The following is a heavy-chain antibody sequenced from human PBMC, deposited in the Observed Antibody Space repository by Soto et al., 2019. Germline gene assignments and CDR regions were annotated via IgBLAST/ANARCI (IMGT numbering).Heavy chain of an antibody. CDR1: GASISSGYYY. D-gene: IGHD6-13*01. Sequence: QLQLQESGPGLVKPSETLSLTCTVSGASISSGYYYWGWIRQPPGKGLEWLGSVYYNGGTYDNPSLQSRGHMSGDPSKHQIPLKLSSVTGPDPATFFCARNMRRQLDGFYYWGQGILVTVSS. J-gene: IGHJ4*02. CDR3: ARNMRRQLDGFYY. V-gene: IGHV4-39*01. CDR2: VYYNGGT.